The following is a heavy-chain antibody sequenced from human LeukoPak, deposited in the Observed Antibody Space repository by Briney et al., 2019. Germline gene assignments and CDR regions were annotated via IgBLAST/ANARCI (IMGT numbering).Heavy chain of an antibody. D-gene: IGHD1-26*01. Sequence: SETLSLTCAVSGGSISSSSYYWGWIRQPPGKGLEWIGNIYYSGSTYYNPSLRSRVTISVDTSKNQFSLKLNSVTAADTAVYYCARQGGSYYTPFDSWGQGTLVTVSS. J-gene: IGHJ4*02. CDR1: GGSISSSSYY. CDR2: IYYSGST. V-gene: IGHV4-39*01. CDR3: ARQGGSYYTPFDS.